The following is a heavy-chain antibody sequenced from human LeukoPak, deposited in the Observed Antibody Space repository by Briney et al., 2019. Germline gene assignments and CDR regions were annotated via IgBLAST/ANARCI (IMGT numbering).Heavy chain of an antibody. J-gene: IGHJ4*02. Sequence: PSETLSLTCTVSGGSISSYYWSWIRQPAGKGLEWIGRIYTSGRTNYNPFLKSRVTMSVDTSNNQFSLRLSSVTAADTAVYYCARIHSSGYYGFDYWGQGFLVTVSS. CDR3: ARIHSSGYYGFDY. D-gene: IGHD3-22*01. CDR1: GGSISSYY. V-gene: IGHV4-4*07. CDR2: IYTSGRT.